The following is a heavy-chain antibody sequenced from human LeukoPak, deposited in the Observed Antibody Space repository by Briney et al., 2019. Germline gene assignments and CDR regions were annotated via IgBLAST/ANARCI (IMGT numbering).Heavy chain of an antibody. CDR1: GGSISSYY. CDR3: ASRTRASHNFDY. D-gene: IGHD6-13*01. V-gene: IGHV4-59*06. J-gene: IGHJ4*02. Sequence: YPSETLSLTCTVSGGSISSYYWSWIRQPPGKGLEWIGYIYYSGSTYYNPSLKSRVAISVDTSKNQFSLKLSSVTATDTAVYYCASRTRASHNFDYWGQGTLVTVSS. CDR2: IYYSGST.